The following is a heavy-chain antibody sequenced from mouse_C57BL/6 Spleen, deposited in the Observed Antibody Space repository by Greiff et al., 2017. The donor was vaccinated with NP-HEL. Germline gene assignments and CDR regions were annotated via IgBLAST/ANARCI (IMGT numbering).Heavy chain of an antibody. CDR3: TSIYYGYDDYAMDY. J-gene: IGHJ4*01. CDR2: IRNKANNHAT. Sequence: EVKVEESGGGLVQPGGSMKLSCAASGFTFSDAWMDWVRQSPEKGLEWVAEIRNKANNHATYYAESVKGRFTISRDDSKSSVYLQMNSLRAEDTGIYYCTSIYYGYDDYAMDYWGQGTSVTVSS. D-gene: IGHD2-2*01. V-gene: IGHV6-6*01. CDR1: GFTFSDAW.